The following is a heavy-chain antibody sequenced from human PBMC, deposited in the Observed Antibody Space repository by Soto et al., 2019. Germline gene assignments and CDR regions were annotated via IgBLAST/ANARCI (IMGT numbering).Heavy chain of an antibody. Sequence: WTWIRQPPEKGLEWIGYIYYIGSTNYNPSLKSRVTISVDTSKNQFSLKLSSVTAADTAVYYCARVTRVLIWFRSSPYYYYYMDVWGKGTTVTVSS. V-gene: IGHV4-59*01. CDR2: IYYIGST. CDR3: ARVTRVLIWFRSSPYYYYYMDV. D-gene: IGHD3-10*01. J-gene: IGHJ6*03.